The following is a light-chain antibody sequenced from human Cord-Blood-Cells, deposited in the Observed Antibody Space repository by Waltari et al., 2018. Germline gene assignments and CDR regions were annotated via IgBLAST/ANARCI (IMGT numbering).Light chain of an antibody. CDR1: QSISSW. Sequence: DIQMTQSPSTLSASVGDRVTITCRDSQSISSWLAWYQQKPGKAPKLLIYKASSLESGVPSRFSGSGSGTEFTLTISSLQPDDFATYYCQQYNSYPSTFGQGTKLEIK. CDR2: KAS. CDR3: QQYNSYPST. J-gene: IGKJ2*01. V-gene: IGKV1-5*03.